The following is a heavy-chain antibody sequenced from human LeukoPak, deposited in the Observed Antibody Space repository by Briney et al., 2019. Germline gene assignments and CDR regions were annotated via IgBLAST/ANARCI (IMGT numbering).Heavy chain of an antibody. Sequence: GRSLRLSCAASGFNFDEYAIHWVRQGPGKGLEWVSGISWNSGSISYAVSVKGRFTISRDNAKKSLYLQMNSLRPEDTAFYFCAKERQYFDWLSYGLDVWGQGTTVIVSS. J-gene: IGHJ6*02. V-gene: IGHV3-9*01. CDR3: AKERQYFDWLSYGLDV. D-gene: IGHD3-9*01. CDR2: ISWNSGSI. CDR1: GFNFDEYA.